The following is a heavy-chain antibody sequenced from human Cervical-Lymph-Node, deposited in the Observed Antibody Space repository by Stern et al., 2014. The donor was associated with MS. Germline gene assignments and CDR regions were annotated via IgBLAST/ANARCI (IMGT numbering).Heavy chain of an antibody. Sequence: QVQLVQSGPGLVKPSETLSLTCIVSGGSISSIPYYWGWIRQPPGKGLEWIGSVYYTGSTDYNPSLKSRVTISVVPSQDQFSLKLGSVTAADTAVYYCARGGSVVLSYLDSWGQGTLVTVSS. D-gene: IGHD2-15*01. V-gene: IGHV4-39*01. J-gene: IGHJ4*02. CDR1: GGSISSIPYY. CDR2: VYYTGST. CDR3: ARGGSVVLSYLDS.